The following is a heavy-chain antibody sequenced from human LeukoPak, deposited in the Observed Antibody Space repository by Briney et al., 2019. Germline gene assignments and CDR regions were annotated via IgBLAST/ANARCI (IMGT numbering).Heavy chain of an antibody. CDR3: AKDGTSFISYYYDSSGFYDC. V-gene: IGHV3-30*18. J-gene: IGHJ4*02. CDR2: VLYDGTYK. CDR1: GFTFSNYG. D-gene: IGHD3-22*01. Sequence: GGSLRLSCAASGFTFSNYGMHWVRQAPGKGLEWVAAVLYDGTYKYYADSMKGRFTVSRDNSKNTLYLQVNTLRAEDTAVYYCAKDGTSFISYYYDSSGFYDCWGQGTLVTVSS.